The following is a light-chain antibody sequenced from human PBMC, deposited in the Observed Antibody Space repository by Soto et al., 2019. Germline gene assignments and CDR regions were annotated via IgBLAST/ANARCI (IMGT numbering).Light chain of an antibody. CDR2: GAS. CDR3: QQYGSSGT. Sequence: VLTQSPGTLSLSPGERATLSCRASQSVSSSCLAWYQQRPGQAPRLLIYGASNRATGIPDRFSGSGSGTDFTLTISRLEPEDFAVYYCQQYGSSGTFGQGTKVE. V-gene: IGKV3-20*01. CDR1: QSVSSSC. J-gene: IGKJ1*01.